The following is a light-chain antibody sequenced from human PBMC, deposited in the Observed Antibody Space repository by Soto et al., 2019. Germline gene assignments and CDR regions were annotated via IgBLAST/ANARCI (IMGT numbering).Light chain of an antibody. CDR3: MQSLQTPRT. Sequence: DSVMTQSPLSLPVTPGEPASSSFRSSQSLLHSNGSNYLDWYLQKPGQSPQPLIYLGSNRASGVPDRFSGSGSGTDFTLKSSRVEAEDVGVSYCMQSLQTPRTGGQGTKVEIK. CDR2: LGS. V-gene: IGKV2-28*01. CDR1: QSLLHSNGSNY. J-gene: IGKJ1*01.